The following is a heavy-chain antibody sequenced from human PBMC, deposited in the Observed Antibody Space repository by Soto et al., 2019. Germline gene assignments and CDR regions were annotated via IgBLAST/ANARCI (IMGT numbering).Heavy chain of an antibody. CDR1: GFTFDDYA. CDR3: AKGVRLTGTLPVDY. D-gene: IGHD1-20*01. Sequence: GGSLRLSCAASGFTFDDYAMHWVRQAPGKGLEWVSGISWNSGSIGYADSVKGRFTISRDNAKNSLYLQMNSLRAEDTALYYCAKGVRLTGTLPVDYWGQGTLVTVSS. J-gene: IGHJ4*02. CDR2: ISWNSGSI. V-gene: IGHV3-9*01.